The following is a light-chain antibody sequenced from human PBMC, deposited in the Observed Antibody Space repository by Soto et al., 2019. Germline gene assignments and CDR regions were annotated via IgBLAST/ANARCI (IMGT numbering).Light chain of an antibody. Sequence: SVLSQPPSASGTPGQRITVSCSGSSCNIGDTRVNWYQHHPGAAPKLLIYINISRPSGVTDRFPGSKCGTSAALAVSCLQPEDEADYYCAAWDDSLNALFGTGTKVTVL. CDR1: SCNIGDTR. CDR2: INI. J-gene: IGLJ1*01. CDR3: AAWDDSLNAL. V-gene: IGLV1-44*01.